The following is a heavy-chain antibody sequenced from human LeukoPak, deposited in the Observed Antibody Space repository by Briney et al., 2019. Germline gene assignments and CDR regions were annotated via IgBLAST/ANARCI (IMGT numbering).Heavy chain of an antibody. V-gene: IGHV1-24*01. J-gene: IGHJ4*02. Sequence: ASVKVSCKVSGNSLSETSIHWGRQAPGQWLEWMGGFEPEDGEPIFAQRFQGRFSMSEDTSTDTAYMELSSLTLEDTAVYYCATADKWEPLDYWGQGTLVTVSS. D-gene: IGHD1-26*01. CDR1: GNSLSETS. CDR2: FEPEDGEP. CDR3: ATADKWEPLDY.